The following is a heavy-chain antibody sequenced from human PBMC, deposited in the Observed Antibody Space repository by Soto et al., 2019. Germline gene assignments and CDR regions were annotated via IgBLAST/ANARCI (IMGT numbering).Heavy chain of an antibody. CDR1: GGSFSGYY. V-gene: IGHV4-34*01. Sequence: QVQLQQWGAGLLKPSETLSLTCAVYGGSFSGYYWSWIRQPPGKGLEWIGEINHSGSTNYNPSLKSRVTISVDTSKNQFSLKLSSVTAADTAVYYCARGWYDYTWGSYRYPELANWFDPWGQGTLVTVSS. J-gene: IGHJ5*02. CDR3: ARGWYDYTWGSYRYPELANWFDP. CDR2: INHSGST. D-gene: IGHD3-16*02.